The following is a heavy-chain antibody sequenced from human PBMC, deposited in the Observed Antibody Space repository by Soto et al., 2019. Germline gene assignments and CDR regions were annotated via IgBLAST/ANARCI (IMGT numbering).Heavy chain of an antibody. J-gene: IGHJ4*02. CDR1: GGTFSSYT. Sequence: QVQLVQSGAEVKKPGSSVKVSCKASGGTFSSYTISWVRQAPGKVLEWMGRIIPILGIANYAQKFQGRVTITADKSTSTAYMELSSLRSDDTAVYYCARGGRSSSTSFYLCAVVYWGQGTLVTVSS. D-gene: IGHD2-2*01. V-gene: IGHV1-69*02. CDR2: IIPILGIA. CDR3: ARGGRSSSTSFYLCAVVY.